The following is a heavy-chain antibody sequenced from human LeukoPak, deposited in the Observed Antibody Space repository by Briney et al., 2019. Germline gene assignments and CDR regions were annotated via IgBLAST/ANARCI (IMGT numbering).Heavy chain of an antibody. CDR2: ISWNSGSI. J-gene: IGHJ4*02. V-gene: IGHV3-9*01. CDR1: GFTFDDYA. Sequence: GGSLRLSCAASGFTFDDYAMHWVRQAPGKGLEWVSGISWNSGSIGYADSVKGRFTISRDNAKNSLYLQMNSLRAEDTAVYYCAKDGPYYDILTGYSTGDYWGQGTLVTVSS. D-gene: IGHD3-9*01. CDR3: AKDGPYYDILTGYSTGDY.